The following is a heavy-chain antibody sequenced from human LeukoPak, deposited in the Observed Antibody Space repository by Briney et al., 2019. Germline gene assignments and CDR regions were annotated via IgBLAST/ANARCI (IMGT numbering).Heavy chain of an antibody. Sequence: SETLSLTCTVSGVSMSSSSYYWGWIRQPPGKGLEWIGSIYYSGSTYYNPSLKSRVTISVDTSKNQFSLKLSSVTAPDTAVYHCARLRRIQLCPVLDYWGQGTLVTVSS. CDR3: ARLRRIQLCPVLDY. V-gene: IGHV4-39*01. J-gene: IGHJ4*02. CDR2: IYYSGST. D-gene: IGHD5-18*01. CDR1: GVSMSSSSYY.